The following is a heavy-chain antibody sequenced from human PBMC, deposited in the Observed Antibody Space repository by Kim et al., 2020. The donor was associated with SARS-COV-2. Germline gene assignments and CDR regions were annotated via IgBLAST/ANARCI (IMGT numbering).Heavy chain of an antibody. J-gene: IGHJ4*02. CDR2: ISYDGSNK. Sequence: GGSLRLSCAASGFTFSSYGMHWVRQAPGKGLEWVAVISYDGSNKYYADSVKGRFTISRDNSKNTLYLQMNSLRAEATAVYYCAKDLGLFVEGFDYWGQGTLVTVSS. CDR1: GFTFSSYG. V-gene: IGHV3-30*18. D-gene: IGHD2-15*01. CDR3: AKDLGLFVEGFDY.